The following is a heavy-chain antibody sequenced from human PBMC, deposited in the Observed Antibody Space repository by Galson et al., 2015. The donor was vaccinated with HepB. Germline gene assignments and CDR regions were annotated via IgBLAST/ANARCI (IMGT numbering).Heavy chain of an antibody. CDR1: GFTFSTYS. V-gene: IGHV3-21*01. J-gene: IGHJ6*02. Sequence: SLRLSCAASGFTFSTYSMNWVRQAPGKGLEWVSSISSSSNYIYYADSVKGRFTISRDNAKNSLFLQMNSLRAEDTAVYYCARVELHYYGMDVWGQGTTVTVSS. CDR2: ISSSSNYI. CDR3: ARVELHYYGMDV. D-gene: IGHD1-7*01.